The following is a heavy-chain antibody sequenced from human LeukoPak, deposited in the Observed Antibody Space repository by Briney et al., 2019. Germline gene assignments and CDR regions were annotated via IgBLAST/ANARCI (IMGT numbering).Heavy chain of an antibody. CDR1: GFTFAEYT. CDR2: ISWNGARI. CDR3: VKDLVTASENVRGWYPMDY. J-gene: IGHJ4*02. D-gene: IGHD6-19*01. Sequence: GGSLRLSCAASGFTFAEYTMHWVRQAPGKGLEWVSLISWNGARIHYGDSVKGRFTISRDNSKNSLYLQMNSLRTEDTALYYCVKDLVTASENVRGWYPMDYWGQGTLVTVSS. V-gene: IGHV3-43*01.